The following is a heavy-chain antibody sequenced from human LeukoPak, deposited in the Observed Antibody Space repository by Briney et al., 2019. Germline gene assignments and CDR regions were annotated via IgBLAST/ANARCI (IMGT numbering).Heavy chain of an antibody. V-gene: IGHV3-21*01. J-gene: IGHJ4*02. CDR2: INSRGSYI. D-gene: IGHD3-10*01. CDR3: ARGPSSRFDS. Sequence: GGSLRLSCAASGFTFSTYDMNWVRQAPGKGLEWVSSINSRGSYIRYADSVKGRFPISRDNAKNSLYLQMISLRADDTAVYYCARGPSSRFDSWGQGALVTVSS. CDR1: GFTFSTYD.